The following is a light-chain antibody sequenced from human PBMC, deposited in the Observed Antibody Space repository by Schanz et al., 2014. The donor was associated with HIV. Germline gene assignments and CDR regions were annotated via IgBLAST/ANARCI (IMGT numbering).Light chain of an antibody. CDR3: QSYGNNNAAV. Sequence: NFMLTQPHSVSVSPGKTVSISCTRSSGSIASYYVQWYQQRPGSAPITVIYEDNQRPSGVPNRFSGSFDFSSNSAVLTISELRTEDEDDYYCQSYGNNNAAVFGGGTKLTVL. CDR1: SGSIASYY. J-gene: IGLJ3*02. V-gene: IGLV6-57*04. CDR2: EDN.